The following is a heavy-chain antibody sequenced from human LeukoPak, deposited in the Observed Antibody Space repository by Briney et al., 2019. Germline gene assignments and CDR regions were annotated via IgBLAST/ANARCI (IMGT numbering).Heavy chain of an antibody. CDR3: ARTNGYYHRTNDAFDI. Sequence: SETLSLTCTVSGGSISSYYWSWIRQPAGKGLERIGRIYTSGSTNYNPSLKSRVTMSVDTSKNQFSLKLSSVTAADTAVYYCARTNGYYHRTNDAFDIWGQGTMVTVSS. V-gene: IGHV4-4*07. CDR2: IYTSGST. J-gene: IGHJ3*02. CDR1: GGSISSYY. D-gene: IGHD3-22*01.